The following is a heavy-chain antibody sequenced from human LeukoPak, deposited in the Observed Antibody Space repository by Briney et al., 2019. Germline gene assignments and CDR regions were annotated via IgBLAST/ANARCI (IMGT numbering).Heavy chain of an antibody. V-gene: IGHV4-34*01. D-gene: IGHD3-16*01. CDR1: GGSFSDYF. CDR3: ARDLYQGAFDI. J-gene: IGHJ3*02. CDR2: IDATGST. Sequence: SETLSLTCGVHGGSFSDYFWGWLRQAPGKGLEWIGEIDATGSTNYNPSLESRVTISVDASKNQFSLKLSSVTAADTAVYYCARDLYQGAFDIWGQGTMVTVSS.